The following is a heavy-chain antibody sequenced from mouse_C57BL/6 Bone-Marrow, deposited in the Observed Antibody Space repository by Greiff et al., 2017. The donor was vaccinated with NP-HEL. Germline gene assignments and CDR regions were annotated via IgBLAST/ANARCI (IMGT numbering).Heavy chain of an antibody. CDR1: GYAFSSSW. V-gene: IGHV1-82*01. CDR3: ARWDYGSRGFAY. D-gene: IGHD1-1*01. CDR2: IYPGDGDT. Sequence: VVKPGASVKISCKASGYAFSSSWMNWVKQRPGKGLEWIGRIYPGDGDTNYNGKFKGKATLTADKSSSTAYMQLSSLTSEDSAVYFCARWDYGSRGFAYWGQGTLVTVSA. J-gene: IGHJ3*01.